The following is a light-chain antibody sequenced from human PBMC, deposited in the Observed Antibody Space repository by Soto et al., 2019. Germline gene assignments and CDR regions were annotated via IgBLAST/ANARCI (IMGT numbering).Light chain of an antibody. CDR3: QQYESSPSA. J-gene: IGKJ3*01. CDR1: QSVSSSF. V-gene: IGKV3-20*01. CDR2: GAS. Sequence: EIALTQSPGTLSLSPGERATLSCRASQSVSSSFLAWYQQKPGQAPRLLIYGASSRATGIPDRFSGSGSGTDFTLTISRLEPEDFAVYYCQQYESSPSAFGPGTKVYIK.